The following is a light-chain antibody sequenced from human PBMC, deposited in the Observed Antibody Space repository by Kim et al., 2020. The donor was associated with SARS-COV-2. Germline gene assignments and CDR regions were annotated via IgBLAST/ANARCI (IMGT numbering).Light chain of an antibody. CDR2: LNIDGGH. J-gene: IGLJ3*02. CDR1: SGHSSYA. V-gene: IGLV4-69*01. Sequence: SVKISLPLSSGHSSYANSWQRQQPEKGPRYLMNLNIDGGHSMGDGIPVRFSVSSSGDDRYLPISSLQSEDEADYYCQSGGAGTVVFGGGTQLTVL. CDR3: QSGGAGTVV.